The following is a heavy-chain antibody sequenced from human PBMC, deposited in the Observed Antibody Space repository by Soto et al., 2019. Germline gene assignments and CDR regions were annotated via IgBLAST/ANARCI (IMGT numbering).Heavy chain of an antibody. V-gene: IGHV3-13*01. J-gene: IGHJ4*02. D-gene: IGHD6-13*01. CDR2: IGTAGDT. Sequence: PGGSLRLSCEASGFTFSGLDMHWVRQPTGKGLEWVSSIGTAGDTYYAVSVKGRFTISRDNAKNSLSLQMNSLRAGDMAVYFCAKSQEIGTHFFDSWGQGTQVTVSS. CDR1: GFTFSGLD. CDR3: AKSQEIGTHFFDS.